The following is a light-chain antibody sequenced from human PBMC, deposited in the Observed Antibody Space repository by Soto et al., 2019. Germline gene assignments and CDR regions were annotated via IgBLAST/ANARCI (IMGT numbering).Light chain of an antibody. CDR1: QDIRSW. CDR3: QQANSFPLT. Sequence: DIQMTQSPSSVSASIGDRVTLTCRASQDIRSWLAWYQQKPGKAPKLLIYTASSLQSGVPSRFSGSGFGTDFTLTISSLQPEDFATYYCQQANSFPLTFGGGTKVEIK. J-gene: IGKJ4*01. V-gene: IGKV1-12*01. CDR2: TAS.